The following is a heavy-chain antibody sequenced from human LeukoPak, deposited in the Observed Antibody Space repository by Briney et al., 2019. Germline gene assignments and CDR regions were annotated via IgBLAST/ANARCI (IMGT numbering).Heavy chain of an antibody. CDR1: GFTFSSYA. CDR3: AKDTSRRYFDWLSPGGEYFQH. J-gene: IGHJ1*01. CDR2: ISGSGGST. D-gene: IGHD3-9*01. V-gene: IGHV3-23*01. Sequence: PGGSLRLSCAASGFTFSSYAMSWVRQAPGKGLEWVSAISGSGGSTYYADSVKGRFTNSRDNSKNTLYLQMNSLRAEDTAVYYCAKDTSRRYFDWLSPGGEYFQHWGQGTLVTVSS.